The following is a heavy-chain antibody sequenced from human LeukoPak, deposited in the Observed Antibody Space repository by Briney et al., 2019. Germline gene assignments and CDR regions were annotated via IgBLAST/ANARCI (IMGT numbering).Heavy chain of an antibody. V-gene: IGHV3-48*01. CDR1: GFTFTTYS. CDR2: ISSSHSSI. CDR3: ARAFGRGYTSTFFDY. Sequence: GGSPRLSCAASGFTFTTYSMNWVRQAPGKGLEWVSYISSSHSSIYYADSVKGRFTITRDNSKHTLSLQMNSLRAEDTAVYYCARAFGRGYTSTFFDYWGQGTLVTVSS. D-gene: IGHD6-13*01. J-gene: IGHJ4*02.